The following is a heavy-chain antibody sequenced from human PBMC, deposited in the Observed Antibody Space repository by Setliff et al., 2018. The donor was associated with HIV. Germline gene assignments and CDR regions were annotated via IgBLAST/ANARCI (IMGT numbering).Heavy chain of an antibody. CDR2: ISYDGSNK. Sequence: GGSLRLSCAASGFPFSSYAIHWVRQAPGKGLEWVAVISYDGSNKYYADSVKGRFTISRDNSKNTLYLQMNSLRAEDTAVYYCAKGPIIAAAGTFDYWGQGTLVTVSS. J-gene: IGHJ4*02. CDR1: GFPFSSYA. V-gene: IGHV3-30*04. D-gene: IGHD6-13*01. CDR3: AKGPIIAAAGTFDY.